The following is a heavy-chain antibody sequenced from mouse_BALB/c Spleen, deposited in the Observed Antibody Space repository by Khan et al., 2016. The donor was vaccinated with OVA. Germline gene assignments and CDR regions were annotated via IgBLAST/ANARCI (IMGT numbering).Heavy chain of an antibody. CDR2: INSSYGYT. CDR3: AREGAYCSSYGWFSY. CDR1: GYTFTNYT. Sequence: QVQLQQSGAELARPGASVKMSCKASGYTFTNYTMHWVKQRPGQGLEWIGYINSSYGYTNYNQKFKDKSTLTAAKSSRTATMPLSSRTSDYSAVYYCAREGAYCSSYGWFSYWGQGTLVTVSS. V-gene: IGHV1-4*01. J-gene: IGHJ3*01. D-gene: IGHD2-12*01.